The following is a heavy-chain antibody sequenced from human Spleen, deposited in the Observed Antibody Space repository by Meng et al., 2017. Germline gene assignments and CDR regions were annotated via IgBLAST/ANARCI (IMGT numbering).Heavy chain of an antibody. D-gene: IGHD3-22*01. J-gene: IGHJ4*02. CDR2: ISDSGGNT. CDR1: GFTFSNYA. Sequence: GEFLKISCAASGFTFSNYAMSWVRQAPGKGLEWVSAISDSGGNTYSADSVKGRFTISRDNSKNMLYLQMNSLRAEDTALYYCARDPYYDSSGYMNWGQGTLVTVSS. CDR3: ARDPYYDSSGYMN. V-gene: IGHV3-23*01.